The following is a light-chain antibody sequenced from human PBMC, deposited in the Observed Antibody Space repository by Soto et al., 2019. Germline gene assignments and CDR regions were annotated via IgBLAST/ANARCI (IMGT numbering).Light chain of an antibody. CDR1: SGAFGTYDV. Sequence: QSALTQPASVSGSPGQSITISCTGTSGAFGTYDVVSWYRHRPGKAPELLIYEVNKHHPGVSDRFSASKSGNTASLRISGLQAEDEGYYYCSSYAPLLFGGGTKLTVL. CDR3: SSYAPLL. J-gene: IGLJ2*01. V-gene: IGLV2-23*02. CDR2: EVN.